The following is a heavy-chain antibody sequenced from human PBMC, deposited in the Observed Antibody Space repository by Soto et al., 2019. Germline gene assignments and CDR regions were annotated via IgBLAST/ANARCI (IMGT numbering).Heavy chain of an antibody. CDR3: ARQGVRYYDFWSGYRNWFDP. CDR2: IYYSGST. Sequence: ETLSLTCTVSGGSISSSSYYWGWIRQPPGKGLEWIGSIYYSGSTYYNPSLKSRVTISVDKSKNQFSLKLSSVTAADTAVYYCARQGVRYYDFWSGYRNWFDPWGQGTLVTVSS. D-gene: IGHD3-3*01. J-gene: IGHJ5*02. V-gene: IGHV4-39*01. CDR1: GGSISSSSYY.